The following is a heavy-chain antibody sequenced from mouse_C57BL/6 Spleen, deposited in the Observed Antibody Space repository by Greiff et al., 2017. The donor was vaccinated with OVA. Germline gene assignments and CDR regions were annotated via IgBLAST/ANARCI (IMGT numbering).Heavy chain of an antibody. CDR3: ASNYDYDGYAMDY. Sequence: QVQLQQPGAELVRPGTSVKLSCKASGYTFTSYWMHWVKQRPGQGLEWIGVIDPSDSYTNYNQKFKGKATLTVDTSSSTAYMQLSSLTSEDSAVYYCASNYDYDGYAMDYWGQGTSVTVSS. V-gene: IGHV1-59*01. CDR2: IDPSDSYT. D-gene: IGHD2-4*01. CDR1: GYTFTSYW. J-gene: IGHJ4*01.